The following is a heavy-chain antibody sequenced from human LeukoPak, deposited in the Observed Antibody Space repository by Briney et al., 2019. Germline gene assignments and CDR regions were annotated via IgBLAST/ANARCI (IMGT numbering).Heavy chain of an antibody. CDR1: GYTFTGYY. Sequence: GASVKVSCKASGYTFTGYYMHWVRQAPGQGLEWMGWINPSSGGTNYAQKFQGRVTMTRDTSISTAYMELSRLRSDDTAVYYCARGPMVRGVLTLGNFDYWGQGTLVTVSS. CDR3: ARGPMVRGVLTLGNFDY. J-gene: IGHJ4*02. CDR2: INPSSGGT. V-gene: IGHV1-2*02. D-gene: IGHD3-10*01.